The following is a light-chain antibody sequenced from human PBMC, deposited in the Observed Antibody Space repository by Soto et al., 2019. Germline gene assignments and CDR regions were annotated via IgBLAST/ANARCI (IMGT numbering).Light chain of an antibody. CDR2: EGS. CDR3: SSYTTSLTLV. CDR1: SSNVGTYNL. V-gene: IGLV2-14*02. Sequence: QSALTQPASVSGSPGQSITISCTGTSSNVGTYNLVSWYQQHSGKAPKLMIYEGSKRPSGVSNRFSGSKSGTTASLTISGLQAEDEADYYCSSYTTSLTLVFGTGTKVTVL. J-gene: IGLJ1*01.